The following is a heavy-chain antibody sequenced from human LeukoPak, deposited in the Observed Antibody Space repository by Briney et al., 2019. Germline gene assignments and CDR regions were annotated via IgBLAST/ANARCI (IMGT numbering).Heavy chain of an antibody. J-gene: IGHJ4*02. V-gene: IGHV4-39*01. D-gene: IGHD3-10*01. Sequence: SETLSLTCTVSGGSISSSSFYWGWIRQPPGKGPEWIGSIYYSGSTYYNPSLKSRVTISEDTSKNQFSLKLSSLTAADTAVYYCARQGGYDSGSYYWFDYWGQGTLVTVSS. CDR3: ARQGGYDSGSYYWFDY. CDR1: GGSISSSSFY. CDR2: IYYSGST.